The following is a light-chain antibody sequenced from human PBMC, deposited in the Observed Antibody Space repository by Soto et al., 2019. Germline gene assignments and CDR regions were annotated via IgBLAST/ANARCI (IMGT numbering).Light chain of an antibody. J-gene: IGKJ1*01. CDR1: QSVSFNY. Sequence: EIVLTQSPGTLSLSPGERATLSCRASQSVSFNYVAWYQQKPGQAPRLLVHGASTRVTGIPDRFTGSGSETDFTLTISRLEPEDFAVYFCQQYGTTPRTFGQGTKVELK. V-gene: IGKV3-20*01. CDR2: GAS. CDR3: QQYGTTPRT.